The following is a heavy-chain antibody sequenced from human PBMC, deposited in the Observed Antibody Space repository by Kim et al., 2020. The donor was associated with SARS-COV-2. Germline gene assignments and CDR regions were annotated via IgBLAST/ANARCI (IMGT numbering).Heavy chain of an antibody. V-gene: IGHV5-51*01. D-gene: IGHD1-20*01. CDR3: ARTKNRISAYMDV. J-gene: IGHJ6*03. Sequence: YSPSLQGQVTISTDKSISTAYLQWSSLKASDTAMYYCARTKNRISAYMDVWGKGTTVIVSS.